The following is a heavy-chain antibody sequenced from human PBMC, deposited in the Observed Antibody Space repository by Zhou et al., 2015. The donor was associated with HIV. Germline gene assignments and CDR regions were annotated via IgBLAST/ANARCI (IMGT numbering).Heavy chain of an antibody. D-gene: IGHD6-6*01. J-gene: IGHJ2*01. CDR3: ARDRGGARPDWRYFDL. V-gene: IGHV1-69*06. CDR1: GGTFIDYV. CDR2: VIPTFGAADYA. Sequence: QVQLVQSGAEVKKPGSSVMVSCKIFGGTFIDYVIHWVRQAPGQGLEWMGGVIPTFGAADYANYALEFQGRVTITADKSTSTAYMEVSSLRSEDTAVYYCARDRGGARPDWRYFDLWGRGTLVSVSS.